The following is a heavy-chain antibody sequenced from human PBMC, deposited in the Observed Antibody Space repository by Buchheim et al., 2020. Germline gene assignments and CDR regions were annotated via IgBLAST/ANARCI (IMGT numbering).Heavy chain of an antibody. CDR3: AKDPYSSTWYTGWDY. Sequence: EVQLLESGGGLVQPGGSLRLSCAASGFTFSSYAMSWVRQGPGKGLEWVSGISGSGGGTYYADSVKGRFTISIDNSKNTLYLQMNSLRAEDTAVYYCAKDPYSSTWYTGWDYWGQGTL. CDR1: GFTFSSYA. V-gene: IGHV3-23*01. J-gene: IGHJ4*02. CDR2: ISGSGGGT. D-gene: IGHD6-13*01.